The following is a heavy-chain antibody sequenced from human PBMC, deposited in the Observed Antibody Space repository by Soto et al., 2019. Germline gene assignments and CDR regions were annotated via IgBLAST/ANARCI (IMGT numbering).Heavy chain of an antibody. V-gene: IGHV4-30-4*01. J-gene: IGHJ4*02. CDR3: ARGYGSGSYYKY. Sequence: SETLSLTCTVSGGSISSGDYYWSWIRQPPGKGLEWIGYIYYSGSTYYNPSLKSRVTISVDTSKNQFSLKLNSVTAADTAVYYCARGYGSGSYYKYWGQGTLVTVSS. D-gene: IGHD3-10*01. CDR2: IYYSGST. CDR1: GGSISSGDYY.